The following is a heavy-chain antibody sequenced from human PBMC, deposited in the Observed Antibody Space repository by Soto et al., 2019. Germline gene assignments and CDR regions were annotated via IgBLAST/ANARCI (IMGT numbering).Heavy chain of an antibody. CDR2: IIPIFGTA. D-gene: IGHD3-9*01. J-gene: IGHJ6*02. Sequence: ASVKVSCKASGGTFSSYAISWVRQAPGQGLEWMGGIIPIFGTANYAQKFQGRVTITADESTSTAYMELSSLRSEDTAVYYCASRVKIFDYYYYGMDVWGQGTTVTVSS. V-gene: IGHV1-69*13. CDR3: ASRVKIFDYYYYGMDV. CDR1: GGTFSSYA.